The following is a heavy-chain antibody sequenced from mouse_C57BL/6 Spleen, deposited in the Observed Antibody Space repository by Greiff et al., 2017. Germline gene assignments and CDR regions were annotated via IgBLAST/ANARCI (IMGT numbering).Heavy chain of an antibody. D-gene: IGHD1-1*01. CDR2: LLPGSGST. CDR3: ARDLNYYGSSYFDD. J-gene: IGHJ2*01. Sequence: VKLMESGAELMKPGASVKLSCKATGYTFTGYWIEWVKQRPGHGLEWIGELLPGSGSTHYNEKFKGKATFTADQSSNTAYMQLSSLTTEDSAIYYCARDLNYYGSSYFDDWGQGTTLTVSS. V-gene: IGHV1-9*01. CDR1: GYTFTGYW.